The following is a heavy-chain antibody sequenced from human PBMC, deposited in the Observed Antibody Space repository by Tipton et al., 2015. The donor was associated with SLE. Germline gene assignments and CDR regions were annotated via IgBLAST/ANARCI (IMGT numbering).Heavy chain of an antibody. CDR3: ARAGAGYYYYYYMDV. Sequence: TLSLTCTVSGGSISGYQWSWIRQSPQKGLEWIGYVYDIGTTNYNPSVMSRVIVSMDTSRNQVSLKLSSVTAADTAVYYCARAGAGYYYYYYMDVWGKGTTVTVSS. CDR1: GGSISGYQ. J-gene: IGHJ6*03. V-gene: IGHV4-59*01. CDR2: VYDIGTT.